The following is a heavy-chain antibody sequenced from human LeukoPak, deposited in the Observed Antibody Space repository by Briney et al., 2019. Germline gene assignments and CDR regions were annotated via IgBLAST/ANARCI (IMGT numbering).Heavy chain of an antibody. CDR3: AREDIVVVVAASHFDY. Sequence: SVKVSCKASGGTFSSYAISWVRQAPGQGLEWMGRIIPIFGTANYAQKFQGRVTITTDESTSTAYMELSSLRTEDTAVYYCAREDIVVVVAASHFDYWGQGTLVTVSS. J-gene: IGHJ4*02. CDR1: GGTFSSYA. D-gene: IGHD2-15*01. V-gene: IGHV1-69*05. CDR2: IIPIFGTA.